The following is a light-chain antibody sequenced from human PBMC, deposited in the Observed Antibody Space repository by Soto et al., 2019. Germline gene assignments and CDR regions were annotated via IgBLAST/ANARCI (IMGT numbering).Light chain of an antibody. J-gene: IGKJ1*01. CDR3: QHYNAFPWP. Sequence: DIQMTQSPSTLSASVGDRVTITCRASQSISDWLAWYQQKPGKVPQLLIYGASRLESGVPSRFSGRGSGTEFTLTIGGLLPDDFATYYCQHYNAFPWPFGQGTKVEIK. V-gene: IGKV1-5*01. CDR1: QSISDW. CDR2: GAS.